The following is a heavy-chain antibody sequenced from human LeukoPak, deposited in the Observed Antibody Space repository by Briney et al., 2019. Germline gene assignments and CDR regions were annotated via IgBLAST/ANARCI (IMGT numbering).Heavy chain of an antibody. Sequence: GGSLRLSCVASGFTFSSYSMNWVRQAPGKGLEWVSFISSSSSYIYYADSVKGRFTISRDNAKNSLYLQMNSLRAEDTALYYCARGGENSGFDYWGQGTLVIVSS. V-gene: IGHV3-21*01. CDR1: GFTFSSYS. CDR3: ARGGENSGFDY. CDR2: ISSSSSYI. D-gene: IGHD6-19*01. J-gene: IGHJ4*02.